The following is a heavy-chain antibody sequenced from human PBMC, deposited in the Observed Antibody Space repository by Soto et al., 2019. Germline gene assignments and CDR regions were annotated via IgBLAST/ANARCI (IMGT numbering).Heavy chain of an antibody. D-gene: IGHD2-2*01. Sequence: GGSLRLSCSASGFTFSSYAMHWVRQAPGKGLEYVSAISSNGGSTYYADSVKGRFTISRDNSKNTLYLQMSSLRAEDTAVYYCVKGDIVVVPAAMVPYFDYWGQGTLVTVSS. CDR2: ISSNGGST. V-gene: IGHV3-64D*08. CDR1: GFTFSSYA. CDR3: VKGDIVVVPAAMVPYFDY. J-gene: IGHJ4*02.